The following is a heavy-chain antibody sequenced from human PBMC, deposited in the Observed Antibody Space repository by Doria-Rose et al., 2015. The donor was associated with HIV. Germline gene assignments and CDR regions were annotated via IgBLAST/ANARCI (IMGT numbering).Heavy chain of an antibody. D-gene: IGHD6-13*01. CDR3: ARIKSSRWYHKYYFDF. CDR1: GVSLSSPGMG. V-gene: IGHV2-26*01. Sequence: QVQLVQSGPVLVKPTETLTLTCTVSGVSLSSPGMGVSWIRQPPGKALEWLANIFSDDERSYKTSLKSRLTISRVTSISQLVLTMTDMDAVDTATYYCARIKSSRWYHKYYFDFWGQGTLVIVSA. CDR2: IFSDDER. J-gene: IGHJ4*02.